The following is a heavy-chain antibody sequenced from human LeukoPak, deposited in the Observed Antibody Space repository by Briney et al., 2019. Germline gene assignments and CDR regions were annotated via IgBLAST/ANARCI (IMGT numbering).Heavy chain of an antibody. J-gene: IGHJ4*02. CDR2: IYHSGST. D-gene: IGHD3-10*01. CDR3: VSKMEEPDYYGSGSYSGYFDY. CDR1: GGSISSSNW. Sequence: SGTLSLTCAVSGGSISSSNWWSWVRQPPGKGLEWIGEIYHSGSTNYNPSLKSRVTISVDKSKNQFSLKLSSVTAADTAVYYCVSKMEEPDYYGSGSYSGYFDYWGQGTLVTVSS. V-gene: IGHV4-4*02.